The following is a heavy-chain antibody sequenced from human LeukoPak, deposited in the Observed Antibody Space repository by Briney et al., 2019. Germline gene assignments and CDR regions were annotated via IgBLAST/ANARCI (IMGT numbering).Heavy chain of an antibody. CDR3: AKGGKWDVTPFDC. V-gene: IGHV3-23*01. D-gene: IGHD1-26*01. J-gene: IGHJ4*02. Sequence: GGSLRLSCAASGFTFTSYSMNWVRQAPGKGLEWVSTISGGGGSTYYADSVKGRFTISRDNSKNTLYLQVNSLRAEDTAVYYCAKGGKWDVTPFDCWGRGTLVTVSS. CDR2: ISGGGGST. CDR1: GFTFTSYS.